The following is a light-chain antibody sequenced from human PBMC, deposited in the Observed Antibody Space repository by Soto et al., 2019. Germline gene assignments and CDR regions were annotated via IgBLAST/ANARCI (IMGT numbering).Light chain of an antibody. J-gene: IGKJ1*01. CDR1: QSVGTN. Sequence: EIVMTQSPATLSMSPGERATLSCRASQSVGTNVAWFQQKPGQPPRLLMYGASTWASGIPVRFSGSGSGTDFTLTISSLQYEDFEIYYCQQYNTWTWTLGQGTKVDIK. CDR3: QQYNTWTWT. CDR2: GAS. V-gene: IGKV3-15*01.